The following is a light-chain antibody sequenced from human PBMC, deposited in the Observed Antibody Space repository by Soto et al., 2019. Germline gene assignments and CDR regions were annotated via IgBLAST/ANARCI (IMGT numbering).Light chain of an antibody. Sequence: QSALTQPASVSGSLGQSITISCTGTSSDVGGFNYVSWYQQHPGKAPKLMIYEVSNRPSGVSNRFSGSKSGNTASLTISGLQADDEADYYCCSYTRTSNHYFFGGGTKVTVL. CDR2: EVS. CDR1: SSDVGGFNY. CDR3: CSYTRTSNHYF. V-gene: IGLV2-14*01. J-gene: IGLJ1*01.